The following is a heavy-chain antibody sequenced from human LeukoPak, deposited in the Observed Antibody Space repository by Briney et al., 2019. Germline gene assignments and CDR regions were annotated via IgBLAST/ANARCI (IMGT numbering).Heavy chain of an antibody. J-gene: IGHJ3*02. Sequence: SVKVSCKASGGTFSSYAISWVRQAPGQGLEWMGRIIPILGIAKYAQKFQGRVTITADKSTSTAYMELSSLRSEDTAVYYCAGEGGDFWSGDAFDIWGQGTMVTVSS. V-gene: IGHV1-69*04. CDR1: GGTFSSYA. CDR3: AGEGGDFWSGDAFDI. D-gene: IGHD3-3*01. CDR2: IIPILGIA.